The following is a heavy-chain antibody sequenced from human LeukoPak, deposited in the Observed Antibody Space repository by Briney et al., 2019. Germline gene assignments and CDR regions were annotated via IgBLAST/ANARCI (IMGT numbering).Heavy chain of an antibody. D-gene: IGHD3-22*01. CDR2: IIPIFGTA. CDR3: ASRPTYYYDSSGRPPFDP. CDR1: GGTFSSYA. V-gene: IGHV1-69*05. Sequence: SVKVSCKASGGTFSSYAISWVRQAPGQGLEWMGRIIPIFGTANYAQKFQGRVTITTDESTSTAYMELSSLRSEDTAVYYCASRPTYYYDSSGRPPFDPWGQGTLVTVSS. J-gene: IGHJ5*02.